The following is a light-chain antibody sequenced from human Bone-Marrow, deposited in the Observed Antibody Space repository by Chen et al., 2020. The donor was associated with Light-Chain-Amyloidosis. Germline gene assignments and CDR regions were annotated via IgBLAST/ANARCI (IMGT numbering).Light chain of an antibody. CDR1: TTDVGLHNY. CDR3: WSLADTSTSL. CDR2: DVL. V-gene: IGLV2-11*01. Sequence: QSALTQPRSVSGSPGQSITISCTGTTTDVGLHNYVSWYQQFPGKVPKLIIYDVLKRPPGFPDRFSGSKSDNTDSLTSSSLQAEDEADDYCWSLADTSTSLFGGRTRLTVL. J-gene: IGLJ2*01.